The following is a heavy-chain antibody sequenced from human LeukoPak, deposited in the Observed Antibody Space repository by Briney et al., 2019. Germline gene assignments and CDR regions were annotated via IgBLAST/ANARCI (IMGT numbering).Heavy chain of an antibody. Sequence: PGGSLRLSCAASGFTFSSYSMNWVRQAPGKGLEWVSSISSSSSYIYYADSVKGRFTISRGNAKNSLYLQMNSLRAEDTAVYYCARDMDYGDYATEDWGQGTLVTVSS. CDR2: ISSSSSYI. J-gene: IGHJ4*02. D-gene: IGHD4-17*01. CDR3: ARDMDYGDYATED. CDR1: GFTFSSYS. V-gene: IGHV3-21*01.